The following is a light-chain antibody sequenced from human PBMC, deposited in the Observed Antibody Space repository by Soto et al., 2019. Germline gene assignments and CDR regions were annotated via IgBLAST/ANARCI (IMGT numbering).Light chain of an antibody. Sequence: EIVMTQSPATLSVSPGERATLSCRASQSVSSNLAWYQQKPGQAPRLLIYGASTRATGIPARFSGSGSGTDFTLTISSLEPEDFAVFYCQQRSNWPPLTFGRGTKVDIK. CDR3: QQRSNWPPLT. CDR1: QSVSSN. J-gene: IGKJ4*01. V-gene: IGKV3-15*01. CDR2: GAS.